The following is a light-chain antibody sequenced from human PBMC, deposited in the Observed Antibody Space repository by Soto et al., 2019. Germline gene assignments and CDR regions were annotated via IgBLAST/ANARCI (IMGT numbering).Light chain of an antibody. CDR2: QDT. Sequence: SYELTQPPSVSVSPGQTASITCSGDKLGDKYAYWYQQKPGQSPVLVIYQDTRRPSGIPERFSGSNSGNTATLTISGTQAMDEADYYCQAWDRSTAVFGGGTKVTVL. J-gene: IGLJ2*01. V-gene: IGLV3-1*01. CDR1: KLGDKY. CDR3: QAWDRSTAV.